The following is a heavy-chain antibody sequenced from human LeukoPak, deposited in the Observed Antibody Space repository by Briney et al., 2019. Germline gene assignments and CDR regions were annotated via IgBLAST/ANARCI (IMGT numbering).Heavy chain of an antibody. J-gene: IGHJ6*03. D-gene: IGHD3-22*01. Sequence: SETLSLTCAVYSGSFSGYYWSWIRQPPGKGLEWIGEINHSGSTNYNPSLKSRVTISVDTSKNQFSLKLSSVTAADTAVYYCARGRGYAYYYYMDVWGKGTTVTVSS. CDR3: ARGRGYAYYYYMDV. CDR2: INHSGST. V-gene: IGHV4-34*01. CDR1: SGSFSGYY.